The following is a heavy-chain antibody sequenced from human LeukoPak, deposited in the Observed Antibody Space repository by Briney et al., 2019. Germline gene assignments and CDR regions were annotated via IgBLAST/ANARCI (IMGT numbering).Heavy chain of an antibody. V-gene: IGHV3-23*01. CDR3: AKGGGIRGYGYGNHYYFDY. D-gene: IGHD5-18*01. CDR1: GFTFSSYA. CDR2: ISGSGGST. Sequence: GGSLRLSCAASGFTFSSYAMSWVRQAPGKGLEWVSAISGSGGSTYYADSVKGRFTISRDNSKNTLYLQMNSLRAEDTAVYYCAKGGGIRGYGYGNHYYFDYWGQGTLVTVSS. J-gene: IGHJ4*02.